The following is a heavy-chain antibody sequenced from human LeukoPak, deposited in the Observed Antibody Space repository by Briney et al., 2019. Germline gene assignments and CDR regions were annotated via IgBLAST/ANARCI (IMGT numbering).Heavy chain of an antibody. CDR2: INPKNGGT. CDR1: GYNFNDYY. Sequence: GASVKVSCKASGYNFNDYYLHWVRQAPGQGLEWMGWINPKNGGTYYAEKFQGRVTMTRDTSITTVYMELSRLRSDDTAIYYCATDITALDYWGQGTLSPSPQ. D-gene: IGHD3-10*01. J-gene: IGHJ4*02. V-gene: IGHV1-2*02. CDR3: ATDITALDY.